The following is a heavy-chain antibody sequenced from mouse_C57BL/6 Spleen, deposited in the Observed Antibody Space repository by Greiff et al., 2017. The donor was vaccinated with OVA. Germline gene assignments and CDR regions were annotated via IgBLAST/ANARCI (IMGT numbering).Heavy chain of an antibody. CDR3: ARDYYFDD. CDR1: GYTFTSYW. J-gene: IGHJ2*01. V-gene: IGHV1-52*01. Sequence: QVHVKQPGAELVRPGASVKLSCKASGYTFTSYWMHWVKQRPIQGLEWIGNIDPSDSETHYNQKFKDKATLTVDKSSSTAYMQLSSLTSEDSAVYYCARDYYFDDWGQGTTLTVSS. CDR2: IDPSDSET.